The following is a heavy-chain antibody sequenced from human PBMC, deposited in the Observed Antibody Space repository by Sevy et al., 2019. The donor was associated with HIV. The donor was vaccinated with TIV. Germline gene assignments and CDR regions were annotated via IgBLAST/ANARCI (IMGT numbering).Heavy chain of an antibody. Sequence: SETLSLTCTVSGGSISSYYWSWIRQPPGKGLEWIGYIYYSGSTNYNPSLKSRVTISVDTSKNQFSLKLSSVTAADTAVYYCARDGGCGKPFDYWGQGTLVTVSS. D-gene: IGHD2-21*01. V-gene: IGHV4-59*01. J-gene: IGHJ4*02. CDR1: GGSISSYY. CDR3: ARDGGCGKPFDY. CDR2: IYYSGST.